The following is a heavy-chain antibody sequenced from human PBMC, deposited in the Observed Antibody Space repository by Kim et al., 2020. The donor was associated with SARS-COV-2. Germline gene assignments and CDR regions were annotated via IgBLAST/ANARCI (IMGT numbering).Heavy chain of an antibody. D-gene: IGHD3-22*01. J-gene: IGHJ1*01. Sequence: GGSLRLSCVASGFTFTKYAMTWLRQAPGKGLEWVAGISISGETAKYTDSVKGRFTISRDNSKDTVYLHLRRLRAEDTALYYCARDVYSGFDGIAEYFHDWGQGTQVTVSA. CDR2: ISISGETA. V-gene: IGHV3-23*01. CDR3: ARDVYSGFDGIAEYFHD. CDR1: GFTFTKYA.